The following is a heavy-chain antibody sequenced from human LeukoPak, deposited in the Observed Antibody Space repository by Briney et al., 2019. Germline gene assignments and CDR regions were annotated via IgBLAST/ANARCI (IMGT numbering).Heavy chain of an antibody. Sequence: GASVKVSCKASGGTFSSYAISWVRQAPGQGLEWMGRIIPILGIANYAQKFQGRVTITADKSTSTAYMELSSLRSEDTAVYYCAIGWVVVAAKGYFQHWGQGTLVTVSS. CDR1: GGTFSSYA. V-gene: IGHV1-69*04. CDR2: IIPILGIA. J-gene: IGHJ1*01. D-gene: IGHD2-15*01. CDR3: AIGWVVVAAKGYFQH.